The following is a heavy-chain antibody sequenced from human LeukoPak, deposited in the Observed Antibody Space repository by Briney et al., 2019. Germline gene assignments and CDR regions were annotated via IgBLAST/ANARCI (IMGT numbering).Heavy chain of an antibody. J-gene: IGHJ6*03. D-gene: IGHD1-26*01. V-gene: IGHV4-59*01. CDR2: IYYSGSV. CDR1: GGSLKSYF. CDR3: ARGYRTGAKRFSLYYYMDV. Sequence: SETLSLTCTVSGGSLKSYFGSWIRQPPGKGLEWIGYIYYSGSVNYSPSLKSRVSISVDTSKKQFSLRVSSVTAADRAVNYCARGYRTGAKRFSLYYYMDVWGKGTTVTVSS.